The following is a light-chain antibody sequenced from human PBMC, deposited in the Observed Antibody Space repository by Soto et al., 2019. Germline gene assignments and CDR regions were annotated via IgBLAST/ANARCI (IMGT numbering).Light chain of an antibody. J-gene: IGKJ1*01. CDR1: QSLSSW. Sequence: GDRVTITCRASQSLSSWLAWYQQKPGKAPKLLIYDASSLESGVPSRFRGSGSGTEFTLTISSLQPDDFATYYCQQYNSYSPTFGQGTKVEIK. CDR2: DAS. CDR3: QQYNSYSPT. V-gene: IGKV1-5*01.